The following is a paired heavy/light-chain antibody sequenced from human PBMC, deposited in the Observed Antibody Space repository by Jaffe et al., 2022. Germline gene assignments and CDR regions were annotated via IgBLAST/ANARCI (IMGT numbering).Heavy chain of an antibody. Sequence: QVQLVQSGAEVKKPGASVKVSCKASGYTFTSYYIHWVRQAPGQGLEWMGRINPTGIINPTGGSTKYAQKFQGRVTMTRDTSTSTVYMELSSLRSEDTAVYYCAREKNFSGYDLNYFDYWGQGTLVSVSS. CDR2: INPTGGST. CDR3: AREKNFSGYDLNYFDY. J-gene: IGHJ4*02. D-gene: IGHD5-12*01. V-gene: IGHV1-46*01. CDR1: GYTFTSYY.
Light chain of an antibody. CDR2: WAS. Sequence: DIVMTQSPDSLAVSLGERATINCRSSQSILYSSNNKNYLAWYQQKPGQPPKLLIHWASTRESGVPDRFSGSGSATDFTLSISSLQAEDVAVYYCQQYYSSPPTFGQGTKVAIK. V-gene: IGKV4-1*01. CDR1: QSILYSSNNKNY. CDR3: QQYYSSPPT. J-gene: IGKJ1*01.